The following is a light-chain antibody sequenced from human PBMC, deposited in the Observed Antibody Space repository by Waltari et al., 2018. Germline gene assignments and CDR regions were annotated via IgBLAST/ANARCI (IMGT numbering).Light chain of an antibody. V-gene: IGLV3-1*01. CDR3: QAWDSSTVV. CDR1: QVGAKN. Sequence: SYELTQPPSVSVSPGQTASITCSGHQVGAKNPCWYQQKPGQSPVLVIYQDSKRPSGIPERFSGSNSGNTATLTISGTQAMDEADYYCQAWDSSTVVFGGGTKLTVL. CDR2: QDS. J-gene: IGLJ2*01.